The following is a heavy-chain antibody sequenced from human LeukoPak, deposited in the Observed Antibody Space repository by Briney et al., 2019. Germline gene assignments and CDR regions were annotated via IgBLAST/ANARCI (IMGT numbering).Heavy chain of an antibody. V-gene: IGHV1-69*02. J-gene: IGHJ4*02. CDR3: ARALGYYDSSGYGLVDY. CDR1: GGTFSSYT. Sequence: ASVKVSCKASGGTFSSYTISWVRQAPGQGLEWMGRIIPILGIANYAQKFQGRVTITADKSTSTAYMELSSLRSEDTAVYYCARALGYYDSSGYGLVDYWGQGTLVTVSS. D-gene: IGHD3-22*01. CDR2: IIPILGIA.